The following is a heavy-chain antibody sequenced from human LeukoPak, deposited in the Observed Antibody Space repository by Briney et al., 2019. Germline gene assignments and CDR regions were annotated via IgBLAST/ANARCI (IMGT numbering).Heavy chain of an antibody. CDR1: GFSFSSYG. J-gene: IGHJ4*02. D-gene: IGHD5-24*01. CDR3: ARDRWLQYEYYFDY. V-gene: IGHV3-30*02. CDR2: MEYDGNKK. Sequence: PGGSLRLSCEASGFSFSSYGMHWVRQAPGKGLEWVAFMEYDGNKKYYADSVKGRFMISRDNSKNRLYLEMNSLRAEDTAVYYCARDRWLQYEYYFDYWGQGTLVTVSS.